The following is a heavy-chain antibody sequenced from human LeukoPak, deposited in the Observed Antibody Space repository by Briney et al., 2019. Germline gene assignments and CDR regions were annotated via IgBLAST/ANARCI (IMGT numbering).Heavy chain of an antibody. V-gene: IGHV4-39*07. CDR2: IYYSGST. CDR3: ATRSGYSRLFDY. J-gene: IGHJ4*02. Sequence: SETLSLTRTVSGGSISSSSYYWGWIRQPPGKGLEWIGSIYYSGSTYYNPSLKSRVTISVDTSKNQFSLKLSSVTAADTAVYYCATRSGYSRLFDYWGQGTLVTVSS. D-gene: IGHD3-22*01. CDR1: GGSISSSSYY.